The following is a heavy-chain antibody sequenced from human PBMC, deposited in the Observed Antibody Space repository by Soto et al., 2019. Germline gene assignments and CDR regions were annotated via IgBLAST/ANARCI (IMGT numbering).Heavy chain of an antibody. D-gene: IGHD3-10*01. CDR3: AREVPSRYFDL. J-gene: IGHJ2*01. Sequence: SETLSLTCAVYGGSFSDYYWSWIRQPPGKGLEWIGEINHSGSTNYNPSLKSRVTISVDTSKNQFSLKLNSVTAADTAVYYCAREVPSRYFDLWGLGTPVTVSS. V-gene: IGHV4-34*01. CDR2: INHSGST. CDR1: GGSFSDYY.